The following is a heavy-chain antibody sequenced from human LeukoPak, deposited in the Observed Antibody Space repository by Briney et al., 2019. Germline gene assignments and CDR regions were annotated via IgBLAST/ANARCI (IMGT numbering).Heavy chain of an antibody. CDR3: ARNEWADY. CDR1: GFTFSSYW. CDR2: INQDGSEE. D-gene: IGHD1-26*01. V-gene: IGHV3-7*01. J-gene: IGHJ4*02. Sequence: GGSLRLSCAASGFTFSSYWMSWVRQAPGKGLEWVANINQDGSEENYVDSVKGRFTISRDNGKSSLYLQMNSLRDEDTAVYYCARNEWADYWGQGTLVTVSS.